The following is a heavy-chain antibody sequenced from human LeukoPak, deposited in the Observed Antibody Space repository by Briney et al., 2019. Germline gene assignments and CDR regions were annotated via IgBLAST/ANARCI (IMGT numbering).Heavy chain of an antibody. Sequence: PSETLSLTCAVSGDSIRSGGYYWSWVRQHPGKGLEWIGYISYSGNTYYNPSLKSQLTISMDTSQNLFSLNLSAVTAADTAVYFCARAGSGYYYFDSWGQGTLVTVSS. CDR1: GDSIRSGGYY. CDR3: ARAGSGYYYFDS. D-gene: IGHD3-3*01. CDR2: ISYSGNT. J-gene: IGHJ4*02. V-gene: IGHV4-31*11.